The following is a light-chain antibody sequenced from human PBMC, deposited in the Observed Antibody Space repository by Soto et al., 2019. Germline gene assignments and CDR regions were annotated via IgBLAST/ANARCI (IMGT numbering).Light chain of an antibody. CDR3: QQYNSYSAAAR. J-gene: IGKJ4*01. CDR1: QSISSW. CDR2: KAS. V-gene: IGKV1-5*03. Sequence: DIQMTQSPSTLSASVGDRVTITCRASQSISSWLAWYQQKPGKAPKLLIYKASTLESGVPSRFSGSGSGTEFTLTISSLQPDDFATYYCQQYNSYSAAARFGGGTKVEIK.